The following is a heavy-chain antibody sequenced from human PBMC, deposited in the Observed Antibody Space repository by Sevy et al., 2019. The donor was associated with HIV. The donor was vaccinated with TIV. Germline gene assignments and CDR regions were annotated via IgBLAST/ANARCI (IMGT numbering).Heavy chain of an antibody. CDR1: RFTFVTYA. CDR3: AKDVYDSSGYYHMGAFDI. D-gene: IGHD3-22*01. Sequence: GGSLRLSCAASRFTFVTYAMNWVRQAPGKGLEWVSGISGSGGSTYYADSVKGRFSISRNTSKNTQYRQMNRLRAEDTAVYYCAKDVYDSSGYYHMGAFDIWGQGTMVTVSS. V-gene: IGHV3-23*01. J-gene: IGHJ3*02. CDR2: ISGSGGST.